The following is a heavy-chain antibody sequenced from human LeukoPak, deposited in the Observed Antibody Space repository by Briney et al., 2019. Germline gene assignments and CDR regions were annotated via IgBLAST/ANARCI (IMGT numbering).Heavy chain of an antibody. CDR1: GGTFSSYA. J-gene: IGHJ5*02. CDR2: IIPIFGTA. CDR3: ARDLGYGDYVNWFDP. Sequence: EASVKVSCKASGGTFSSYAISWVRQAPGQGLEWMGRIIPIFGTANYAQKFQGRVTITTDESTSTAYMELSSLRSEDTAVYYCARDLGYGDYVNWFDPWGQGTLVTVSS. V-gene: IGHV1-69*05. D-gene: IGHD4-17*01.